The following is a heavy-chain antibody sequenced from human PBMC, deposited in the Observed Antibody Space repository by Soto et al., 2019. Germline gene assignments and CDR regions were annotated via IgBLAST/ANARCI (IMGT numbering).Heavy chain of an antibody. Sequence: QVQLVESGGGVVQPGGSLRLSCAASASIFKGHGMHWVRQAPGKGLEWVAIIRYDGSDEHYGDSVKGRFTISRDNSRHMLYLQMNSLRAEDTAVYYCARGGVGATTFFGFLDYWGQGTLVTVSS. D-gene: IGHD1-26*01. CDR1: ASIFKGHG. V-gene: IGHV3-33*08. J-gene: IGHJ4*02. CDR2: IRYDGSDE. CDR3: ARGGVGATTFFGFLDY.